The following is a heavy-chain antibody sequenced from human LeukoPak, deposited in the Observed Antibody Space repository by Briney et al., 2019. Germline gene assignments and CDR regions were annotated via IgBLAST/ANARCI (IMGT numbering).Heavy chain of an antibody. D-gene: IGHD1-1*01. CDR2: IIPIFGTA. CDR3: AGGTGTYAPHFDY. Sequence: SVKVSCKASGGTFSSYAISWVRQAPGQGLEWMGGIIPIFGTANYAQKFQGRATITTDESTSTAYMELSSLRSEDTAVYYCAGGTGTYAPHFDYWGQGTLVTVSS. CDR1: GGTFSSYA. J-gene: IGHJ4*02. V-gene: IGHV1-69*05.